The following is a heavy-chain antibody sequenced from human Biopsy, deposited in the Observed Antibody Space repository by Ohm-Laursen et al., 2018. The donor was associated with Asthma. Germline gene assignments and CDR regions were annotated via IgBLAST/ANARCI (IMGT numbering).Heavy chain of an antibody. J-gene: IGHJ6*02. CDR1: RGSFRGYV. V-gene: IGHV4-34*01. D-gene: IGHD2-21*01. Sequence: GTLSLTCPYRGSFRGYVWTWIRQPPGKGLEWIGEIPQGGATTFNPSLKSRVTISIDPSKSQLSLRLTSMTAADTAVYYCARDRMPTIIPDPYYYHGIDVWGQGTTVTVSS. CDR2: IPQGGAT. CDR3: ARDRMPTIIPDPYYYHGIDV.